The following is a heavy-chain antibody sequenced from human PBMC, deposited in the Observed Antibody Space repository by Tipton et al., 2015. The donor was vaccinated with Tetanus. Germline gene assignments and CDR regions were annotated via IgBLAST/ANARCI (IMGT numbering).Heavy chain of an antibody. D-gene: IGHD1-26*01. CDR1: GDSVSGYY. V-gene: IGHV4-59*02. Sequence: TLSLTCTVSGDSVSGYYWSWIRQPPGKGLEWVGYVYYTGDTNYNPSLKSRVTISMDRSENQISLKMTSVTAAVTAVYYCAGVTAQRTELYFEHWGHGTQVTVSS. CDR3: AGVTAQRTELYFEH. CDR2: VYYTGDT. J-gene: IGHJ4*03.